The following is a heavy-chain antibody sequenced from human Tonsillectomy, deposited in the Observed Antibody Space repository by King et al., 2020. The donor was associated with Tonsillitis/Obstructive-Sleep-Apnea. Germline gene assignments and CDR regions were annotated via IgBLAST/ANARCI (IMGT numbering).Heavy chain of an antibody. Sequence: VQLQQWGAGLLKPSETLSLTCAVYGASFSGYYWSWIRQSPGKGLEWIGEINHGGSTNYNPSLKSRVTISVETSKNQFSLNLNSVTAADTAVYYCARSTIYGVAVTPLHLDYWGQGTLVTVPP. CDR1: GASFSGYY. V-gene: IGHV4-34*01. J-gene: IGHJ4*02. CDR2: INHGGST. CDR3: ARSTIYGVAVTPLHLDY. D-gene: IGHD3-3*01.